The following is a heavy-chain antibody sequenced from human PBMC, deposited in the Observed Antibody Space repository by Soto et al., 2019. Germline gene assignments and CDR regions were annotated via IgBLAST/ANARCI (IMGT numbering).Heavy chain of an antibody. CDR2: IYSGGST. Sequence: EVQLVESGGGLIQPGGSLRLSCAASGFTVSSNYMSWVRQAPGKGLEWVSVIYSGGSTYYADSVKGRFTISRDNSKNTLYIHMNSLRAEDTAVYYCARVSEVVRYFDYWGQGTLVTVSS. J-gene: IGHJ4*02. V-gene: IGHV3-53*01. CDR1: GFTVSSNY. CDR3: ARVSEVVRYFDY. D-gene: IGHD2-2*01.